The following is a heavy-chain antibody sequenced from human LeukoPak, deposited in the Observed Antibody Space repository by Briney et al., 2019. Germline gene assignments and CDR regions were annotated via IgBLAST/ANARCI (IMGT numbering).Heavy chain of an antibody. CDR1: GFIFSNYA. J-gene: IGHJ4*02. D-gene: IGHD3-22*01. CDR2: IKQDGSEK. CDR3: ARGGYYYDSSDVALFDY. Sequence: GGSLRLSCAASGFIFSNYAMHWVRQAPGKGLEWVANIKQDGSEKYYVDSVKGRFTISRDNAKNSLYLQMNSLRAEDTAVYYCARGGYYYDSSDVALFDYWGQGTLVTVSS. V-gene: IGHV3-7*03.